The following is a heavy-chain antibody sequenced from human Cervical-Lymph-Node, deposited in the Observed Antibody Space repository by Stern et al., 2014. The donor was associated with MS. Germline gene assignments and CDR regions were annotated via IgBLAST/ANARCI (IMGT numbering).Heavy chain of an antibody. V-gene: IGHV4-59*01. J-gene: IGHJ4*02. Sequence: QLQLQESGPGLVKPSETLSLTCTVSGGSIRTFSWSWIRQPPGRGLECIGLVYYNGTTTHNPSLKSRVTMSVDTSKSQLSLRLHSVTAADTAVYYCARHSVGVKDFDSWGQGTLVTVSS. CDR3: ARHSVGVKDFDS. D-gene: IGHD4-23*01. CDR2: VYYNGTT. CDR1: GGSIRTFS.